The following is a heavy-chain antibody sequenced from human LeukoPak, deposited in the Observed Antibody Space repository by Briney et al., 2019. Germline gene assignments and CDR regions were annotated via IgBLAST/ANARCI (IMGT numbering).Heavy chain of an antibody. CDR2: ISAYNGNT. CDR1: GYTFTSYG. D-gene: IGHD2-21*01. V-gene: IGHV1-18*01. J-gene: IGHJ6*03. CDR3: ARGPYCGGDCSNYYYYYMDV. Sequence: ASVKVSCKASGYTFTSYGISWVRQAPGQGLERMGWISAYNGNTNYAQKLQGRVTMTTDTSTSTAYMELRSLRSDDTAVYYCARGPYCGGDCSNYYYYYMDVWGKGTTVTVSS.